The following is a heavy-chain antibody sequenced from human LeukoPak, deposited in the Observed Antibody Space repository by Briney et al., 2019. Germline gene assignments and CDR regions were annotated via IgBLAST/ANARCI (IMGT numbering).Heavy chain of an antibody. CDR1: GFTFSNAW. CDR2: IKSKTDGGTT. D-gene: IGHD4-17*01. V-gene: IGHV3-15*01. CDR3: TRYYGDYSNVAVYYYYMDV. Sequence: PGGSLRLSCAASGFTFSNAWMSWVRQAPGKGLEWVGRIKSKTDGGTTDYAAPVKGRFTISRDDSKNTLYLQMNSLKTEDTAVYYCTRYYGDYSNVAVYYYYMDVWGKGTTVTISS. J-gene: IGHJ6*03.